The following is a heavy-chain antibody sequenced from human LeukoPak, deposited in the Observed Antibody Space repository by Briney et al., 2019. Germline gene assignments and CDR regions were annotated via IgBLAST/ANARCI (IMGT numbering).Heavy chain of an antibody. Sequence: GGSLRLSCAASGFTFTNHPMHWVRQTSGKRLEYVSAISPSGHRTWYADSVRGRFTISRDNSKNTMYLQMGSLRPEDMGVYYCARDSRGVGWEPCFDSWGQGTLVTVSS. V-gene: IGHV3-64*02. CDR1: GFTFTNHP. CDR2: ISPSGHRT. J-gene: IGHJ4*02. CDR3: ARDSRGVGWEPCFDS. D-gene: IGHD1-26*01.